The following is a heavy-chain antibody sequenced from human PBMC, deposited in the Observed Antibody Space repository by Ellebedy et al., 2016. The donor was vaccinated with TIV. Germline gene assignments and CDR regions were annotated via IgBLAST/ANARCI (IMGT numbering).Heavy chain of an antibody. D-gene: IGHD5-18*01. CDR2: ITKSGDYM. CDR3: ARDTAMDY. J-gene: IGHJ4*02. Sequence: GESLKISCAASGFTFSSYTMNWVRQAPGKGLEWISSITKSGDYMYYADSVKGRFTISRDNARNSLDLQMNSLRADDTAVYYCARDTAMDYWGQGTLVTVSS. CDR1: GFTFSSYT. V-gene: IGHV3-21*01.